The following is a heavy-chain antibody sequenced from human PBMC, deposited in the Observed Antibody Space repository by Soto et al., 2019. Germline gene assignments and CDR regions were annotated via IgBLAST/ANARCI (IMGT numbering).Heavy chain of an antibody. D-gene: IGHD1-20*01. CDR2: VSFDGSSQ. Sequence: QVQLVESGGGVVQPGRSLRLSCAASGFTFRTYGMHWVRQAPGKGLEWVAVVSFDGSSQYYAASVKGRFTISRDNSKNTLSLQLNSLRTEDTAVYYCAKDQVTGTQSYQLGMDVCGQGTTVTVSS. J-gene: IGHJ6*02. CDR3: AKDQVTGTQSYQLGMDV. V-gene: IGHV3-30*18. CDR1: GFTFRTYG.